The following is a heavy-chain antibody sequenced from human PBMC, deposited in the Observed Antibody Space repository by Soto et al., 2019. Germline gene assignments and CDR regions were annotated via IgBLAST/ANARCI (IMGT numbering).Heavy chain of an antibody. J-gene: IGHJ4*02. Sequence: ASVKVSCKASGGTFSSYAISWVRQAPGQGLEWMGGIIPIFGTANYAQKFQGRVTITADKSTSTAYMELSSLRSEDTAVYYCARGGGLSSSWYSDYWGQGTLVTVSS. V-gene: IGHV1-69*06. CDR3: ARGGGLSSSWYSDY. CDR1: GGTFSSYA. CDR2: IIPIFGTA. D-gene: IGHD6-13*01.